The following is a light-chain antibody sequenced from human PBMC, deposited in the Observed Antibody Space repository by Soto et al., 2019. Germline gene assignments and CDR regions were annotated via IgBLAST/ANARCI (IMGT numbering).Light chain of an antibody. CDR2: WAS. Sequence: DVVMTQSPDSLAVSLGESATINCKSSRGVLYSSNNKKYLAWYQQKPGKPPKXXFSWASTRESGVPERFSASGSGTDFTLSIGSLKAEDVAVYYCQQYYSNPRTFGQGTKVDI. CDR1: RGVLYSSNNKKY. CDR3: QQYYSNPRT. J-gene: IGKJ1*01. V-gene: IGKV4-1*01.